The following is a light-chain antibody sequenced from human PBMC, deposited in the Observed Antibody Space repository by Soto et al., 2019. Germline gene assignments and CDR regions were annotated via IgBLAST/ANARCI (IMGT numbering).Light chain of an antibody. CDR2: DAS. CDR3: QQYNTWPLT. Sequence: ETVMTQSPATLSVSPGERPTLSCRASQSVSSNLAWYQQKPGQAPRLLIYDASTRATGIPARFSGSGSGTEFTLTISSRQSEDSAVYYCQQYNTWPLTFGPGTNVDIK. V-gene: IGKV3-15*01. J-gene: IGKJ3*01. CDR1: QSVSSN.